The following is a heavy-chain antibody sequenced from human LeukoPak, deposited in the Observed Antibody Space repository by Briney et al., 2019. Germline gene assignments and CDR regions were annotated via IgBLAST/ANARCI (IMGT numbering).Heavy chain of an antibody. CDR2: NSAYNGNT. CDR1: GYTLTSYG. Sequence: ASVNVSCKASGYTLTSYGIRWVRQAPGQGLEGMGWNSAYNGNTNYAQKLQGRVTMTTDTSMSTAYMELRSLRSDDTAVYYCARVRSGGAISGYYAYYFDYWGQGTLVTVSS. D-gene: IGHD3-3*01. J-gene: IGHJ4*02. CDR3: ARVRSGGAISGYYAYYFDY. V-gene: IGHV1-18*01.